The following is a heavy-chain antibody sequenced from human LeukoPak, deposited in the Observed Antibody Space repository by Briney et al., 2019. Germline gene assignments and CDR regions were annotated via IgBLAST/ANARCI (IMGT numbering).Heavy chain of an antibody. CDR3: ARGTDRSKAGDL. Sequence: ASETLSLTCAVYGGSWDDYYCGWIRQPPGKGLEWIGEIPPHAIFYYTSSLVSPVTISIDTSKTQFSLRLTSVTAADTAFYSCARGTDRSKAGDLWGPGSLVTASS. CDR2: IPPHAIF. V-gene: IGHV4-34*01. CDR1: GGSWDDYY. J-gene: IGHJ5*02.